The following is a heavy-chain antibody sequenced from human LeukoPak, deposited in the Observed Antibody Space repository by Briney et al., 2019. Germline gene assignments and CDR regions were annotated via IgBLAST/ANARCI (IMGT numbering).Heavy chain of an antibody. CDR1: GDSIRSGTYY. V-gene: IGHV4-61*02. J-gene: IGHJ4*02. Sequence: PSQTLSLTCSVSGDSIRSGTYYWSCIRQPAGKGLEWIGRIYTSGSTSYNPSLKSRVTISVDTSKNQFSLKLTSVTAADTAVYYCARGGGATRIDYWGQGTLVTVSS. CDR3: ARGGGATRIDY. CDR2: IYTSGST. D-gene: IGHD5-12*01.